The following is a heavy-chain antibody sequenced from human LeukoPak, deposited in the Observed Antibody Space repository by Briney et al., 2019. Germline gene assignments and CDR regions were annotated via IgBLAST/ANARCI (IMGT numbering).Heavy chain of an antibody. CDR3: ARDRARDAFDI. CDR2: IIPIFGTA. J-gene: IGHJ3*02. CDR1: GGTFSSYA. Sequence: GASVNVSFKTSGGTFSSYAISWVRQAPGQGLEWMGGIIPIFGTANYAQKFQGRVTITADESTSTAYMELSSLRSEDTAVYYCARDRARDAFDIWGPGTMVTVSS. V-gene: IGHV1-69*13.